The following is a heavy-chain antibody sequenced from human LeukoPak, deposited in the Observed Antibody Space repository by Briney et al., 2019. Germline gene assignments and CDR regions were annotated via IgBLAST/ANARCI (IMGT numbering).Heavy chain of an antibody. Sequence: QSGGSLRLSCAASGFTFSSYAMSWVRQAPGKGLEWVSAISGSGGSTYYADSVKGRFTISRDNSKNTLYLQMNSLRAEDTAVYYCAKGVKITFGGVIVPLLPYFDYWGQGTLVTVSS. V-gene: IGHV3-23*01. CDR3: AKGVKITFGGVIVPLLPYFDY. CDR2: ISGSGGST. CDR1: GFTFSSYA. J-gene: IGHJ4*02. D-gene: IGHD3-16*02.